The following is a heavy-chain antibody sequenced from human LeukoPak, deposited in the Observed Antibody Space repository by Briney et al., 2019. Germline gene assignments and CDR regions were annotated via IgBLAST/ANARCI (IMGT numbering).Heavy chain of an antibody. CDR1: GGSFSGYY. J-gene: IGHJ4*02. Sequence: PSETLSLTCAVYGGSFSGYYWSWIRQPPGKGLEWIGEINRSGSTNYNPSLKSRVTISVDTSKNQFSLKLSSVTAADTAVYYCASFTGAAALFDYWGQGTLVTVSS. CDR3: ASFTGAAALFDY. V-gene: IGHV4-34*01. D-gene: IGHD6-13*01. CDR2: INRSGST.